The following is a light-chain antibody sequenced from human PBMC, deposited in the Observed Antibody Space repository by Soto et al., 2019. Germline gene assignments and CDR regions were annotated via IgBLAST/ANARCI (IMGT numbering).Light chain of an antibody. CDR3: SSYAGNNNLL. V-gene: IGLV2-8*01. CDR2: EVS. CDR1: SSDVGGYNY. J-gene: IGLJ2*01. Sequence: QPVLTQPPFASGSPGQSVTISCTGTSSDVGGYNYVSWYQQYPGKAPKLMIYEVSKRPSGVPDRFSGSKSDNTASLTVSGLQAEDEADYYCSSYAGNNNLLFGGGTKLTVL.